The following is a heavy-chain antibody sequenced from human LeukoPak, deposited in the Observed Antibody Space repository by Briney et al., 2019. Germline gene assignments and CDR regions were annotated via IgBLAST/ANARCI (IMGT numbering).Heavy chain of an antibody. V-gene: IGHV3-21*01. CDR3: ARVSKLWELPL. J-gene: IGHJ4*02. Sequence: GGSLRLSCAASGFTFSSYSMNWVRQAPGKGLEWVSSVSSSSSYIYYADSVKGRFTISRDNAKNSLYLQMNSLRAEDTAVYYCARVSKLWELPLWGQGTLVTVSS. D-gene: IGHD1-26*01. CDR1: GFTFSSYS. CDR2: VSSSSSYI.